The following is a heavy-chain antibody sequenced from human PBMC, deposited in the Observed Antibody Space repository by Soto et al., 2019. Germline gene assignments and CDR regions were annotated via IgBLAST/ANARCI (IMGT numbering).Heavy chain of an antibody. CDR2: ISYDGSNK. CDR1: GFTFSSSA. J-gene: IGHJ4*02. CDR3: ASGRDGYAGYFDY. D-gene: IGHD5-12*01. Sequence: GGSPRLSCAASGFTFSSSAMHWVRQAPGKGLEWVAVISYDGSNKYYADSVKGRFTISRDNSKNTLYLQMNSLRAEDTAVYYCASGRDGYAGYFDYWGQGTLVTVSS. V-gene: IGHV3-30-3*01.